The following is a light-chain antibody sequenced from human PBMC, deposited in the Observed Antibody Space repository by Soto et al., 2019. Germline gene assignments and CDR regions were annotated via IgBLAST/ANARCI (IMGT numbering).Light chain of an antibody. J-gene: IGLJ2*01. V-gene: IGLV3-21*04. Sequence: SSELTQPPSVSVAPGKTARITCGGNNIGSKSEHWYQQKPGQAPVLVIYYDSDRPSGIPERFSGSNSGNTATLTISRVEAGDEADYYCQVWDSSSDVVFGGGTKLTVL. CDR2: YDS. CDR3: QVWDSSSDVV. CDR1: NIGSKS.